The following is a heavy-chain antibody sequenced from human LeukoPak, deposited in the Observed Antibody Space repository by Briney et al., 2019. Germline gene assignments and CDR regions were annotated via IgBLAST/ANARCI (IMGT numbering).Heavy chain of an antibody. D-gene: IGHD4-23*01. V-gene: IGHV1-18*01. Sequence: ASVKVSCKASGYKFNSYGISWVRQAPGQGLEWMGWISAYNGKTDYAQKFQGRVTMTIDTSTSTAYMELRSLRSNDTAVYYCARPDYGGNRGAFDIWGQGTMVSVSS. CDR2: ISAYNGKT. J-gene: IGHJ3*02. CDR1: GYKFNSYG. CDR3: ARPDYGGNRGAFDI.